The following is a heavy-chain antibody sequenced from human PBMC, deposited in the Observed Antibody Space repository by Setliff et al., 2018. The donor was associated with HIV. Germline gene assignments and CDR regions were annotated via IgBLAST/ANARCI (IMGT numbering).Heavy chain of an antibody. V-gene: IGHV3-23*01. CDR2: IAGNAINT. CDR1: GYTFNDYA. CDR3: AKGFYYDTGDGRVRAFDI. J-gene: IGHJ3*02. D-gene: IGHD3-22*01. Sequence: GGSLRLSCAASGYTFNDYAMSWVRQAPGKGLEWVSTIAGNAINTYHADSVRGRFTISRDNSKNTLSLQMSSLRAEDTAVYFCAKGFYYDTGDGRVRAFDIWGQGTMVTVSS.